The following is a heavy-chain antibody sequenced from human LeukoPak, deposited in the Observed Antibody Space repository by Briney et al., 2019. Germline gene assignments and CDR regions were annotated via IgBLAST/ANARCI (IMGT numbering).Heavy chain of an antibody. D-gene: IGHD2-15*01. CDR3: ARDSCSGGSCYSGYYYYGMDV. V-gene: IGHV3-30*03. CDR2: ISYDGSNK. J-gene: IGHJ6*02. Sequence: PGGSLRLSCAASGFTFSSYGMHWVRQAPGKGLEWVAVISYDGSNKYYADSVKGRFTISRDNAKNSLYLQMNSLRAEDTAVYYCARDSCSGGSCYSGYYYYGMDVWGQGTTVTVSS. CDR1: GFTFSSYG.